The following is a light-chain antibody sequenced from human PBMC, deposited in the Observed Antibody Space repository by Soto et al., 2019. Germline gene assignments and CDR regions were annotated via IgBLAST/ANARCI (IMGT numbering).Light chain of an antibody. V-gene: IGLV2-14*03. CDR2: DVY. Sequence: SALTQPASVSGSPGQSIAISCIGVRTDGDGHDYVSWYQQHPGQAPQLIIYDVYNRPSGVSDRFSGSKSGNTASLVISGLQAEDEAGYFCTSYTASSPFYVFGAGTKVTVL. CDR3: TSYTASSPFYV. J-gene: IGLJ1*01. CDR1: RTDGDGHDY.